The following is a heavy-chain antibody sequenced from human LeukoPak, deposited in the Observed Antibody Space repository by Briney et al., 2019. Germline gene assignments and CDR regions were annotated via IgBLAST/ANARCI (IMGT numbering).Heavy chain of an antibody. CDR1: GGSISSSSHS. CDR3: AQSLGSSNWIGSWFDP. J-gene: IGHJ5*02. V-gene: IGHV4-39*01. CDR2: IYYTGRT. D-gene: IGHD6-13*01. Sequence: PSETLSLTCTVSGGSISSSSHSWGWIRQPPGKGLEWTGSIYYTGRTYYNPSLKSRVTISVDTSKNQFSLKLSSVTAADTAVYYCAQSLGSSNWIGSWFDPWGQGTLVTVSS.